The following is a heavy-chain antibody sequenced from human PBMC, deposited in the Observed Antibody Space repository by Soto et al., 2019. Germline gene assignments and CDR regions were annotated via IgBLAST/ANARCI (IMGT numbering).Heavy chain of an antibody. CDR1: GFTFSSYA. D-gene: IGHD2-15*01. CDR2: ISGSGGST. V-gene: IGHV3-23*01. Sequence: EVQLLESGGGLVQPGGSLRLSCAASGFTFSSYAMSWVRQAPGKGLEWVSAISGSGGSTYYADSVKGRFTISRDNSKNPLYLQINNLRAEDTAVYYCAKTSGLNIVPIEGVWGKGTTVTVSS. CDR3: AKTSGLNIVPIEGV. J-gene: IGHJ6*04.